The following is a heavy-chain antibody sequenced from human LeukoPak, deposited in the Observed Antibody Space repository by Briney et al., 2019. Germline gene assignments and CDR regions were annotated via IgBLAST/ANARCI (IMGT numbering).Heavy chain of an antibody. CDR3: ARWGGVGMDV. Sequence: APVKLSCKASGYTFTSYYMHWARQAPGQGLEWMGIINPSGGSTSYAQKFQGRVIMTRDTSTSTVYMELSSLRSEDTAVYYCARWGGVGMDVWGQGTTLIVSS. CDR1: GYTFTSYY. CDR2: INPSGGST. V-gene: IGHV1-46*01. D-gene: IGHD2-8*01. J-gene: IGHJ6*02.